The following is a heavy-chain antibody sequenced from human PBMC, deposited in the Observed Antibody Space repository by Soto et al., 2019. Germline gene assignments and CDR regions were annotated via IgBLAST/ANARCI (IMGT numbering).Heavy chain of an antibody. J-gene: IGHJ6*02. CDR1: RGTFSSYA. CDR2: IIPIFGTA. CDR3: ATRVEMATTCYYGMDV. Sequence: QVQLVQSGAEVKKPGSSVKVSCKASRGTFSSYAISWVRQAPGQGLEWMGGIIPIFGTANYAQKFQGRVTITADKSTSTAYMELSSLRSEDTAVYYFATRVEMATTCYYGMDVWGQGTTGTVSS. D-gene: IGHD5-12*01. V-gene: IGHV1-69*06.